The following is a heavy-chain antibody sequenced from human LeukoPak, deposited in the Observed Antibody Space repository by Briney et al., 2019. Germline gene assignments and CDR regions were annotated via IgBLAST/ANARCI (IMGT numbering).Heavy chain of an antibody. J-gene: IGHJ6*03. Sequence: ASVKVSCRASGYTFTSYYMHWVRQAPGQGLEWMGIINPSGGSTSYAQKFQGRVTMTRDTSTSTVYMELSSLRSEDTAVYYCARGGGYCSSTSCYYMDVWGKGTTVTVSS. CDR2: INPSGGST. CDR3: ARGGGYCSSTSCYYMDV. CDR1: GYTFTSYY. D-gene: IGHD2-2*01. V-gene: IGHV1-46*01.